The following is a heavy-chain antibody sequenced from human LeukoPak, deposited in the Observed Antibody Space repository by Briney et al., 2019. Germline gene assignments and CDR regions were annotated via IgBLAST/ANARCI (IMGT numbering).Heavy chain of an antibody. D-gene: IGHD2-2*01. CDR2: IYYSGST. V-gene: IGHV4-59*01. CDR1: GGSISSYY. J-gene: IGHJ4*02. CDR3: ARLRAALDY. Sequence: SETLSLTCTVSGGSISSYYWSWIRQPPGKGLEWIGYIYYSGSTNYNPSLKSRVTISVDTSKNQFSLKLSSVTAADTAVYYCARLRAALDYWGQGTLVTVSS.